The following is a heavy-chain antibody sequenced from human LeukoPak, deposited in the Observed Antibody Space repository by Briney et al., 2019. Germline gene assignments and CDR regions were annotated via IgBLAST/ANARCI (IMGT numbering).Heavy chain of an antibody. CDR3: ARMILGYCSGGSCSSPFDY. CDR2: INPNSGGT. D-gene: IGHD2-15*01. Sequence: GASVKVSCKASGYTFIGYYMHWVRQAPGQGLEWMEWINPNSGGTNYAQKFQGRVTMTRDTSISTAYMELSRLRSDDTAVYYCARMILGYCSGGSCSSPFDYWGQGTLVTASS. CDR1: GYTFIGYY. V-gene: IGHV1-2*02. J-gene: IGHJ4*02.